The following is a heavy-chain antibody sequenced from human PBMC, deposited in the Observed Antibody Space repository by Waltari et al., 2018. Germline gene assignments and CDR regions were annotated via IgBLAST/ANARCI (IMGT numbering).Heavy chain of an antibody. Sequence: EVQLLESGGGLVQPGGSLRLSCVASGFTFSNYAMNWVRQAPGKGLEWVSYISGSGGNTDDADSVKGRFTISRDNSKNTLYVQMSSLRAEDTAVYYCAKGRSATERRYFDYWGQGTLVTVSS. V-gene: IGHV3-23*01. CDR3: AKGRSATERRYFDY. D-gene: IGHD6-25*01. J-gene: IGHJ4*02. CDR2: ISGSGGNT. CDR1: GFTFSNYA.